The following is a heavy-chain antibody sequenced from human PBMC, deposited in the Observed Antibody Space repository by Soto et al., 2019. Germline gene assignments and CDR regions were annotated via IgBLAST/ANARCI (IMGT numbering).Heavy chain of an antibody. CDR2: ISGGGGST. CDR1: GFTFSSYS. D-gene: IGHD6-19*01. V-gene: IGHV3-23*01. Sequence: GGSLRLSCAASGFTFSSYSMSWVRQAPGKGLEWVSGISGGGGSTYYADSVKGRFTISRDNSKNTLYLQMNSMRAEDTAVYYCAKNVPRFSGPDAFDIWGQGTMVT. J-gene: IGHJ3*02. CDR3: AKNVPRFSGPDAFDI.